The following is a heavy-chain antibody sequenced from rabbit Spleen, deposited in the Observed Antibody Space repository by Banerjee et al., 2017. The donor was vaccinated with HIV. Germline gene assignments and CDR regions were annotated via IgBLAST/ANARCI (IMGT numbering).Heavy chain of an antibody. CDR2: IYAGSSGFVGAT. J-gene: IGHJ2*01. Sequence: QEQLVESGGGLVQPEGSLTLTCKASGFSFSDRDVMCWVRQAPGKGLEWIGCIYAGSSGFVGATYYASWAAGRFTISKTSSTAVALQMTRLTAADTATYFCAKGGIGGGDGGDVGGPGTLVTVS. D-gene: IGHD2-1*01. CDR3: AKGGIGGGDGGDV. CDR1: GFSFSDRDV. V-gene: IGHV1S45*01.